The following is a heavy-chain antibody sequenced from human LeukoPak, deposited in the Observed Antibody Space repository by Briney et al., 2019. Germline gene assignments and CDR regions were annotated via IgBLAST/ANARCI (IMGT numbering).Heavy chain of an antibody. CDR1: GFTFSSYA. CDR2: ISYDRSNK. J-gene: IGHJ4*02. V-gene: IGHV3-30-3*01. CDR3: AREGHSGSSSFDY. D-gene: IGHD6-13*01. Sequence: GGSLRLSCAASGFTFSSYAMHWVRQAPGKGLEWVAVISYDRSNKYYADSVKGRFTISRDNSKNTLYLQMNSLRAEDTAVYYCAREGHSGSSSFDYWGQGTLVTVS.